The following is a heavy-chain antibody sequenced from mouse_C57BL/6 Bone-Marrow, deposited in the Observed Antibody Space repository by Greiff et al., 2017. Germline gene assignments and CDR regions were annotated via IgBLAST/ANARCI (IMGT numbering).Heavy chain of an antibody. CDR3: ARRSPYYFDY. V-gene: IGHV1-19*01. CDR2: INPYNGGT. Sequence: EVQLQQSGPVLVKPGASVKMSCKASGYTFTDYYMNWVKQSHEKSLEWIGVINPYNGGTSYNQKFKGKATLTVDKSSSTAYMELNSLTSEDSAVYYCARRSPYYFDYWGQGTTLTVSS. J-gene: IGHJ2*01. CDR1: GYTFTDYY.